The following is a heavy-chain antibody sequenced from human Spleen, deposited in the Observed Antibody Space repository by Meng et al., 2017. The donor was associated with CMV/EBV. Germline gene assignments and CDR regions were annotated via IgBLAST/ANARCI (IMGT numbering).Heavy chain of an antibody. CDR2: IRSKAYGGTT. Sequence: GESLKISCTASGFTFGDYAMSWVRQAPGKGLEWVGFIRSKAYGGTTEYAASVKGRFTISRDDSKSIAYLQMNSLKTEDTAVYYCTRGRTAVYYYYGMDVWGQGTTVTVSS. J-gene: IGHJ6*02. V-gene: IGHV3-49*04. CDR3: TRGRTAVYYYYGMDV. CDR1: GFTFGDYA.